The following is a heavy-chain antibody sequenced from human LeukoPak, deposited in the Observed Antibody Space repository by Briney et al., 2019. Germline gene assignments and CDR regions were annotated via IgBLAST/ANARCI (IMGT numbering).Heavy chain of an antibody. CDR2: INGGGVNT. V-gene: IGHV3-23*01. CDR3: AKDLYSNYGPADY. J-gene: IGHJ4*02. Sequence: GGSLRLSCEASGFTFSSYAMSWVRQAPGKGLEWVSTINGGGVNTHYADSVGGRFTISRDNSKNTLFLQMNSLRDEDTAVYHCAKDLYSNYGPADYWGQGNLVTVSS. D-gene: IGHD4-11*01. CDR1: GFTFSSYA.